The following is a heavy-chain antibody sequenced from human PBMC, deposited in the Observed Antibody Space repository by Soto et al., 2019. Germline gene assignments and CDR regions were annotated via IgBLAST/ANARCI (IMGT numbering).Heavy chain of an antibody. V-gene: IGHV3-53*01. J-gene: IGHJ4*02. CDR1: WITVSSYY. CDR2: IYAGTIT. Sequence: PGGSLGLSCAVSWITVSSYYMSWVRQAAGKGLEWVSVIYAGTITYYADSVKGRFTIYRDNSKNTLNLEMNSLRVEDTAVYYCARIPYDNSGTIFDYWGQGTLVTVSS. D-gene: IGHD3-22*01. CDR3: ARIPYDNSGTIFDY.